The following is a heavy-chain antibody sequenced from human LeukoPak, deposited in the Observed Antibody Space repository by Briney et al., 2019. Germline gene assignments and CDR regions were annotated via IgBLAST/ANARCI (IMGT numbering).Heavy chain of an antibody. J-gene: IGHJ5*02. CDR1: GGTFSSYA. D-gene: IGHD6-19*01. CDR2: IIPIFGTA. V-gene: IGHV1-69*06. CDR3: AIRGWYTAWFDP. Sequence: SVKVSCKASGGTFSSYAISWVRQAPGQGLEWMGGIIPIFGTANYAQKFQGRVTITADKSTSTAYMELSSLRSEDTVVYYCAIRGWYTAWFDPWGQGTLVTVSS.